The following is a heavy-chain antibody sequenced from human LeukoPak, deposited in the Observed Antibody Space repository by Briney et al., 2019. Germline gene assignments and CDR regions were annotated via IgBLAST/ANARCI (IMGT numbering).Heavy chain of an antibody. V-gene: IGHV3-21*01. CDR1: GFTFSSYS. Sequence: EPGGSLRLSCAASGFTFSSYSMNWVRQAPGKGLEWVSSISSSSSYIYYADSVKGRFTISRDNAKNSLYLQMNSLRAEDTAVYYCARDDHLRDWNGFTEIKNFDYWGQGTLVTVSS. D-gene: IGHD1-1*01. CDR3: ARDDHLRDWNGFTEIKNFDY. J-gene: IGHJ4*02. CDR2: ISSSSSYI.